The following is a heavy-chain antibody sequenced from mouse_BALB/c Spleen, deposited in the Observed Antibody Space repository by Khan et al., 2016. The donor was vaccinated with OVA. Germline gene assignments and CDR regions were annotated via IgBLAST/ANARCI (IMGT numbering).Heavy chain of an antibody. J-gene: IGHJ2*02. Sequence: EVQLQESGPGLVKPSQSLSLTCTVTGYSITSDYAWNWIRQFPGNKLEWMGFISYSGNTKYNPSLKSRISITRDTSRNQFFLQLNSVTIEDTATYYCARIYGGDFDYWGQGTSLTVS. D-gene: IGHD1-1*01. CDR3: ARIYGGDFDY. CDR1: GYSITSDYA. CDR2: ISYSGNT. V-gene: IGHV3-2*02.